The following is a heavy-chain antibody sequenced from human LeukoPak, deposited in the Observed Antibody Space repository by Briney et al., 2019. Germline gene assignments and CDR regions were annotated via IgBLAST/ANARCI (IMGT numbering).Heavy chain of an antibody. J-gene: IGHJ6*04. D-gene: IGHD5-12*01. V-gene: IGHV3-30*04. CDR1: GFTFSSYA. CDR3: ARAERGGYSGYDYGMDL. CDR2: ISYDGSNT. Sequence: GGSLRLSCAASGFTFSSYAMHWVRQAPGKGLEWVAVISYDGSNTYYADSVKGRFTISRDNSKNTLYLQMNSLRAEDTAVYYCARAERGGYSGYDYGMDLWGKGTTVTDSS.